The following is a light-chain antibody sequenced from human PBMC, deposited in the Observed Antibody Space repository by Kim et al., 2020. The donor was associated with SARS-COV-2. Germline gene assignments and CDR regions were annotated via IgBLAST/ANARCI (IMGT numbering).Light chain of an antibody. CDR3: CSYAGSYVV. Sequence: QSALTQPRSVSGSPAQSVTISCTGTSSDVGGYNYVSWYQQHPGKAPKLMIYDVTKRPSGVPDRFSGSKSGNTASLTISGLQAEDEGDYYCCSYAGSYVVFGGGTKLTVL. V-gene: IGLV2-11*01. J-gene: IGLJ2*01. CDR1: SSDVGGYNY. CDR2: DVT.